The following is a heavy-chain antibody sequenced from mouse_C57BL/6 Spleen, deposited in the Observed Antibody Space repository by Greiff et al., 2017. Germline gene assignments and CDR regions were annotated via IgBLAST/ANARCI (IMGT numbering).Heavy chain of an antibody. V-gene: IGHV1-69*01. CDR1: GYTFTSYW. D-gene: IGHD1-1*01. CDR2: IDPSDSYT. J-gene: IGHJ4*01. CDR3: ARGYIPDYYGSSYGLDY. Sequence: QVQLQQPGAELVMPGASVKLSCKASGYTFTSYWMHWVKQRPGQGLEWIGEIDPSDSYTNYNQKFKGKSTLTVDKSSSTAYMQLSSLTSEDSAVYYCARGYIPDYYGSSYGLDYWGQGTSVTVSS.